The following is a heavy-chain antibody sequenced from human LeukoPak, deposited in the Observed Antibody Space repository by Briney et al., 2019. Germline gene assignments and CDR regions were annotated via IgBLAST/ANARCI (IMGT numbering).Heavy chain of an antibody. V-gene: IGHV3-7*05. J-gene: IGHJ4*02. CDR3: ARGHWKMDY. CDR1: GFGFSTLW. D-gene: IGHD1-1*01. CDR2: INPDGSEK. Sequence: PGGSLRLSCAASGFGFSTLWMSWVRQTPGRGLEWVAYINPDGSEKDYVDSVKGRFTISRDNAKSSLFLQMDSLRAEDTAVYYCARGHWKMDYWGQGTLVTVSS.